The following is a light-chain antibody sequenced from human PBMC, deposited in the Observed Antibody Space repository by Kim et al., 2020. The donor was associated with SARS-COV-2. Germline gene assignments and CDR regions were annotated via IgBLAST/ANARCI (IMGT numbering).Light chain of an antibody. J-gene: IGKJ2*01. CDR3: QQYDNVPYT. CDR2: DAS. Sequence: SASVGDRVTITCQASQYIRNYLNWYQQKPGKAPKLLIYDASNLETGFPSRFSGSGSGTDFTLTISSLQPGDIAMYYCQQYDNVPYTFGQETKLEI. CDR1: QYIRNY. V-gene: IGKV1-33*01.